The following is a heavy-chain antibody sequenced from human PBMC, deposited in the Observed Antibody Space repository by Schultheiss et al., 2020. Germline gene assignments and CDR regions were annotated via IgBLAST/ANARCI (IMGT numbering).Heavy chain of an antibody. V-gene: IGHV4-59*12. CDR3: ARKAGRGWFDP. Sequence: SQTLSLTCTVSGGSISSYYWSWIRQPPGKGLEWIGYIYYSGSTYYNPSLKSRVTISVDKSKNQFSLKLSSETAADTAVYYCARKAGRGWFDPWGQGTLVTVSS. CDR1: GGSISSYY. CDR2: IYYSGST. J-gene: IGHJ5*02.